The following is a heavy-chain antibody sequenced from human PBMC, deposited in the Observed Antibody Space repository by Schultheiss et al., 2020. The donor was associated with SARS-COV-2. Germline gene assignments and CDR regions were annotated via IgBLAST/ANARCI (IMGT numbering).Heavy chain of an antibody. CDR3: ARGGNSGYIDY. D-gene: IGHD4-23*01. CDR1: GGSFSGYY. V-gene: IGHV4-59*10. Sequence: SQTLSLTCAVYGGSFSGYYWSWIRQPAGKGLEWIGRIYTSGSTNYNPSLKSRVTMSVDTSKNQFSLKLSSVTAADTAVYYCARGGNSGYIDYWGQGTLVTVSS. J-gene: IGHJ4*02. CDR2: IYTSGST.